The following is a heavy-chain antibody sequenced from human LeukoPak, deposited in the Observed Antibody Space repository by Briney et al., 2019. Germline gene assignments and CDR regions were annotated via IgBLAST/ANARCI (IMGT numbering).Heavy chain of an antibody. D-gene: IGHD3-10*01. CDR1: GYTFTSYD. CDR3: ARDILYYPGAFDI. J-gene: IGHJ3*02. Sequence: ASVKVSCKASGYTFTSYDINWVRQATGQGLEWMGWISAYNGNTNYAQKLQGRVTMTTDTSTSTAYMELRSLRSDDTAVYYCARDILYYPGAFDIWGQGTMVTVSS. CDR2: ISAYNGNT. V-gene: IGHV1-18*01.